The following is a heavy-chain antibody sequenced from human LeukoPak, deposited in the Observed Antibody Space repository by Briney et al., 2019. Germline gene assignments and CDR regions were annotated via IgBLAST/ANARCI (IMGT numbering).Heavy chain of an antibody. Sequence: GGSLRLSRAASGFTFSSYAMSWVRQAPGKGLEWVSAISGSGGSTYYADSVKGRFTISRDNSKNTLYLQMNSLRAEDTAVYYCAIGYRSSYYMDVWGKGTTVTVSS. V-gene: IGHV3-23*01. CDR1: GFTFSSYA. CDR2: ISGSGGST. D-gene: IGHD5-18*01. CDR3: AIGYRSSYYMDV. J-gene: IGHJ6*03.